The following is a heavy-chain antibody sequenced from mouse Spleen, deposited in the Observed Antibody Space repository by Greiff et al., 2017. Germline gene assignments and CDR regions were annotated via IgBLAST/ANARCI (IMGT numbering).Heavy chain of an antibody. V-gene: IGHV5-9-2*01. CDR2: ISSGGSYT. Sequence: EVKVVESGGGLVKPGGSLKLSCAASGFTFSSYAMSWVRQTPEKRLEWVATISSGGSYTYYPDSVKGRFTISRDNAKNTLYLQMSSLRSEDTALYYCARQADGYYDWFAYWGQGTLVTVSA. CDR1: GFTFSSYA. D-gene: IGHD2-3*01. CDR3: ARQADGYYDWFAY. J-gene: IGHJ3*01.